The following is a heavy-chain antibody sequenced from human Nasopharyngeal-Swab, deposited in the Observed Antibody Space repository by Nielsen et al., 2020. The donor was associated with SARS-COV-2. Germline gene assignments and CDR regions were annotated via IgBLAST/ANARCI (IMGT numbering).Heavy chain of an antibody. D-gene: IGHD6-6*01. J-gene: IGHJ6*02. CDR1: GFTFSSDS. V-gene: IGHV3-21*01. CDR2: ISSSSSYI. Sequence: GGSLRLSCAASGFTFSSDSMNWVRQAPWKGLEWFSSISSSSSYICYADSVKGRFTISRDNAKNSLYLQMNSLRAEDTAAYYCARYIIAARPLYYYYGMDVWGQGTTVTVSS. CDR3: ARYIIAARPLYYYYGMDV.